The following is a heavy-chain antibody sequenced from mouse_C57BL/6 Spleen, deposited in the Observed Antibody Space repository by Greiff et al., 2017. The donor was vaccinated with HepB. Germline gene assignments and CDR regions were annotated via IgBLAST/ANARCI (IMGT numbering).Heavy chain of an antibody. CDR1: GYTFTSYW. V-gene: IGHV1-53*01. CDR3: ARGGYYSSSPYYYAMDY. J-gene: IGHJ4*01. CDR2: INPSNGGT. D-gene: IGHD1-1*01. Sequence: QVQLQQPGTELVKPGASEKLSCKASGYTFTSYWMHWVKQRPGQGLEWIGNINPSNGGTNYNEKFKSKATLTVDKSSSTAYMQLSSLTSEDSAVYYCARGGYYSSSPYYYAMDYWGQGTSVTVSS.